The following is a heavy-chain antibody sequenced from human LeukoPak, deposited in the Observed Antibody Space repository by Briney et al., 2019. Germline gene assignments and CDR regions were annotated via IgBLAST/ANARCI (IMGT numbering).Heavy chain of an antibody. J-gene: IGHJ4*02. V-gene: IGHV4-59*08. Sequence: PSETLSLTCTVSGGSISSYYWSWIRQPPGKGLEWIGYIYYSGSTNYNPSLKSRVTISVDTSKNQFSLKLSSVTAADTAFYYCARGGYRDGDVEWGQGTLVTVSS. CDR2: IYYSGST. D-gene: IGHD5-18*01. CDR3: ARGGYRDGDVE. CDR1: GGSISSYY.